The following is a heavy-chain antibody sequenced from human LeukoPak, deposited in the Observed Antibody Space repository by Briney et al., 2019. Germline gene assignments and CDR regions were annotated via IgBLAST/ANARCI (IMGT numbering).Heavy chain of an antibody. CDR3: ARHRACSSTSCYTGLFDY. J-gene: IGHJ4*02. D-gene: IGHD2-2*02. CDR1: GYSISSGYY. V-gene: IGHV4-38-2*01. CDR2: IYHSGST. Sequence: PSETLSLTCAVSGYSISSGYYWGWIRQPPARGLEWIGSIYHSGSTYYNPSLKSRVTISVDTSKNQFSLKLSSVTAADTAVYYCARHRACSSTSCYTGLFDYWGQGTLVTVSS.